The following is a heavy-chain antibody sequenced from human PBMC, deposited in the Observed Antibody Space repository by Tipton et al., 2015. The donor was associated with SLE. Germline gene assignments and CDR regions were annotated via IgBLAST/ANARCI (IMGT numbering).Heavy chain of an antibody. V-gene: IGHV3-21*03. CDR3: ARDMGFAAAHYFDY. D-gene: IGHD6-6*01. CDR2: ISSSSSYI. Sequence: SLRLSCAASGFTFSSYSMNWVRQAPGKGLEWVSSISSSSSYIYYADSVKGRLTISRDNAKNSLYLQMNSLRAEDTAVYYCARDMGFAAAHYFDYWGQGTLVTVSS. CDR1: GFTFSSYS. J-gene: IGHJ4*02.